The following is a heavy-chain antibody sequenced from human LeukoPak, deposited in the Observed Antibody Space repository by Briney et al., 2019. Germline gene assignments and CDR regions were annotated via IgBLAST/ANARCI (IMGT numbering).Heavy chain of an antibody. CDR1: GFIFSNYA. CDR3: VKGPRPDITVAHTVEN. V-gene: IGHV3-23*01. D-gene: IGHD6-19*01. CDR2: ISSRGDST. J-gene: IGHJ4*02. Sequence: PGGSLRLSCAASGFIFSNYAMSWVRQVPGRGLERVSTISSRGDSTYVADSVKGRFTISRDNSKNPLYLQMNTVRAEDTAVYYCVKGPRPDITVAHTVENWGQGTLVTVSS.